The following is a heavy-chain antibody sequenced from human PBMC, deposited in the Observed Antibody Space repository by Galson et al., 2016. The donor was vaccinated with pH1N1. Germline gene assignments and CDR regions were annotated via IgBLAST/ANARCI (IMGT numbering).Heavy chain of an antibody. CDR1: GDTFSNYS. D-gene: IGHD6-13*01. CDR3: ARDKGRSTWYPESYFDY. CDR2: IIPIFGSA. J-gene: IGHJ4*02. V-gene: IGHV1-69*13. Sequence: SVKVSCKASGDTFSNYSITWVRQAPGQGLEWMGGIIPIFGSANYAQKFQGRVTITADESTNTVYMELNSLKSEDTAMYYCARDKGRSTWYPESYFDYWGKGTLVTVSS.